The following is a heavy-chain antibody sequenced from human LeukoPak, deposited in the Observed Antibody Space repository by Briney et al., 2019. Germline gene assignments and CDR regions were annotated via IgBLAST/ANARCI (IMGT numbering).Heavy chain of an antibody. Sequence: SETLSLTCAVYGGSFSGYYWSWIRQPPGKGLEWIGEINHSGSTNYNPSLKSRVTISVDTSKNQFSLKLSSVTAADTAVYYCARGVKDFWSGYSVNRWDYWGQGTLVTVSS. D-gene: IGHD3-3*01. CDR1: GGSFSGYY. V-gene: IGHV4-34*01. J-gene: IGHJ4*02. CDR2: INHSGST. CDR3: ARGVKDFWSGYSVNRWDY.